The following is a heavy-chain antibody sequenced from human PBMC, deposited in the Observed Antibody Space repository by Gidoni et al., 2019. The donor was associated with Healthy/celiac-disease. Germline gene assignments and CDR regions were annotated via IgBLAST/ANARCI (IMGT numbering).Heavy chain of an antibody. CDR2: IYHSGST. CDR3: ARAFFLGYNWNDVGWFDP. V-gene: IGHV4-30-2*01. J-gene: IGHJ5*02. Sequence: QLQLQESGSGLVKPSQTLSLTCAVSGGSISSGGYSWSWIRQPPGKGLEWIGYIYHSGSTYYNPSLKSRVTISVDRSKSQFSLKLSSVTAADTAVYYCARAFFLGYNWNDVGWFDPWGQGTLVTVSS. CDR1: GGSISSGGYS. D-gene: IGHD1-20*01.